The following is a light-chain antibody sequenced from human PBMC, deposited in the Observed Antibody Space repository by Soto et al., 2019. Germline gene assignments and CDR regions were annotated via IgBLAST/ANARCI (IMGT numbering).Light chain of an antibody. CDR2: GAS. Sequence: EIVLTQSPGTLSLSPGERATLSCRASQSVSSINLAWYQQKPGQAPRPLIYGASSRATGVPDRFTGSGSGTDFTLTISRLEPEDFAVYYCQHSDSSSYTFGQGTKLEIK. CDR1: QSVSSIN. V-gene: IGKV3-20*01. CDR3: QHSDSSSYT. J-gene: IGKJ2*01.